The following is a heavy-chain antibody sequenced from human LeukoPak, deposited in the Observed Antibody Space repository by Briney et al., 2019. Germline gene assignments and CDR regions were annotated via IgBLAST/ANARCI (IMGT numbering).Heavy chain of an antibody. V-gene: IGHV1-2*02. Sequence: GASVKVSCKASGYTFSGYWIHWVRQAPQQGLEWMGWIDPKNGDTKYAQKFHDRVAMTRDMSVNTVYMELSRLTSDDTAIYFCARGVLPPSLDYWGQGALLTVSS. CDR2: IDPKNGDT. D-gene: IGHD1-14*01. CDR1: GYTFSGYW. CDR3: ARGVLPPSLDY. J-gene: IGHJ4*02.